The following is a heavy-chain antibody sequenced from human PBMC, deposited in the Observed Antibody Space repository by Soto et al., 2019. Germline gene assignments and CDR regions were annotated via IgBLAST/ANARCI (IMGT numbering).Heavy chain of an antibody. J-gene: IGHJ3*02. V-gene: IGHV1-69*13. CDR2: IIPIFGTA. D-gene: IGHD2-21*02. CDR3: ARCLCAGHIVVVTADADDFDI. Sequence: VASVKVSCKASGGTFSSYAISWVRQAPGQGLEWMGGIIPIFGTANYAQKFQGRVTITAYESTSTAYGERSSLRFGGTAVYYCARCLCAGHIVVVTADADDFDIWGQGTMVTVSS. CDR1: GGTFSSYA.